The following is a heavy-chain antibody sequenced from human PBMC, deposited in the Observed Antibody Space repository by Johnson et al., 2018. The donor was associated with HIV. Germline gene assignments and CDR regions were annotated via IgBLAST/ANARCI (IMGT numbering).Heavy chain of an antibody. Sequence: QVQLVESGGGVVQPGRSLRLSCAASGFTFSSYAMHWVRQAPGKGLEWVAVISYDGSNKYYTESVKGRFPVSRDNSKNTLYLQMNSLRAEETAVYYSAREGGGTVVQGDEGAFDIWGQGTMVTVSS. J-gene: IGHJ3*02. CDR2: ISYDGSNK. D-gene: IGHD3-10*01. CDR3: AREGGGTVVQGDEGAFDI. V-gene: IGHV3-30*04. CDR1: GFTFSSYA.